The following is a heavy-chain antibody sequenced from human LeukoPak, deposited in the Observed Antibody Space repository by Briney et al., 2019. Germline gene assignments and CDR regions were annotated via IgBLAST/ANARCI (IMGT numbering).Heavy chain of an antibody. D-gene: IGHD1-1*01. J-gene: IGHJ4*02. CDR1: GFTFSNFG. V-gene: IGHV3-33*01. Sequence: PGGSLRLSCAASGFTFSNFGMHWVRQTPGKGLEWVAVIWYDGNDGYFADSVKGRFTISRDNAKNSLYLQMNSLRDDDTAVYYCASATGDYWGQGTLVTVSS. CDR2: IWYDGNDG. CDR3: ASATGDY.